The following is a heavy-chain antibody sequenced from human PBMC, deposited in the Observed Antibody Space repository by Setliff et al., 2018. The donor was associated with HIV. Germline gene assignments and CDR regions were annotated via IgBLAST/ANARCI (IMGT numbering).Heavy chain of an antibody. J-gene: IGHJ4*02. Sequence: ASVKVSCKASGYTFTSYAMNWVRQAPGRGLEWMGWINTNTGNPTYAHGFTGRFVFSLDTSVTTAYLQISSLKAEDTAVYYCAGEGFLRGSTVTTSIDYWGQGTLVTVSS. V-gene: IGHV7-4-1*02. CDR3: AGEGFLRGSTVTTSIDY. CDR2: INTNTGNP. CDR1: GYTFTSYA. D-gene: IGHD4-17*01.